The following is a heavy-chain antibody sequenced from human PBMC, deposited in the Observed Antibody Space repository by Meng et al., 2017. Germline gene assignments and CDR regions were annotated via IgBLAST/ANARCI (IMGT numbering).Heavy chain of an antibody. J-gene: IGHJ5*02. CDR3: ASGPPGWFDP. D-gene: IGHD7-27*01. CDR2: IIPIFGTA. CDR1: GGTCSSYA. Sequence: VQVGRVGVAVKRPGSSLKVPCKASGGTCSSYAISWVRQAPGQGLEWMGGIIPIFGTANYAQKFQGRVTITADKSTSTAYMELSSLRSEDTAVYYCASGPPGWFDPWGQGTLVTVSS. V-gene: IGHV1-69*06.